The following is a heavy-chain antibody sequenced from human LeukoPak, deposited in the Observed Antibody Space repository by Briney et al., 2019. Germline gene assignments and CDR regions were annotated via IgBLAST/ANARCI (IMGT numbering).Heavy chain of an antibody. CDR3: ARDLDYYDSSGYRNYYMDV. CDR2: ISSSSSYI. V-gene: IGHV3-21*01. J-gene: IGHJ6*03. Sequence: GGSLRLSCAASGFTFSSYGMHWVRQAPGKGLEWVSSISSSSSYIYYADSVKGRFTISRDNAKNSLYLQMNSLRAEDTAVYYCARDLDYYDSSGYRNYYMDVWGKGTTVTISS. CDR1: GFTFSSYG. D-gene: IGHD3-22*01.